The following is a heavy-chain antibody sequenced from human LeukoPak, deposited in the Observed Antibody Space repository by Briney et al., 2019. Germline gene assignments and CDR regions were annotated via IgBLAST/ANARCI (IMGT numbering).Heavy chain of an antibody. CDR1: GFTFSSYS. J-gene: IGHJ4*02. CDR3: ARDRVAAAGFNYFDY. V-gene: IGHV3-33*08. CDR2: IWYDGSNK. Sequence: PGGSLRLSCAASGFTFSSYSMNWVRQAPGKGLEWVAVIWYDGSNKYYADSVKGRFTISRDNSKNTLYLQMNSLRAEDTAVYYCARDRVAAAGFNYFDYWGQGTLVTVSS. D-gene: IGHD6-13*01.